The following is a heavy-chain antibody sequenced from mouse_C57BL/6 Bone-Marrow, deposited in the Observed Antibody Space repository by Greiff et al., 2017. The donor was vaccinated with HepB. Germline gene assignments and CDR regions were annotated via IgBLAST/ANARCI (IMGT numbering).Heavy chain of an antibody. J-gene: IGHJ1*03. CDR2: IDPSDSYT. CDR3: ARGDVGWYFDV. Sequence: QVQLQQPGAELVRPGTSVKLSCKASGYTFTSYWMHWVKQRPGQGLEWIGVIDPSDSYTNYNQKFKAKATLTVDTSSSTAYMQLSSLTSEDSAVYYCARGDVGWYFDVWGTGTTVTVSS. V-gene: IGHV1-59*01. CDR1: GYTFTSYW. D-gene: IGHD3-3*01.